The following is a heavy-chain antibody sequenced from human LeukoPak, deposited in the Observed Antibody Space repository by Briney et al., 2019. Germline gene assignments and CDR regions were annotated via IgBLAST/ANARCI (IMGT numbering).Heavy chain of an antibody. J-gene: IGHJ6*03. CDR2: INPSGGST. Sequence: ASVKVSCKASGYTFTSYYMHWVRQAPGQGLEWMGIINPSGGSTSYAQKFQGRVTMTRDMSTSTVYMELSSLRSEDTAVYYCASSMVRGVVGYYYYMDVWGKGTTVTVSS. CDR3: ASSMVRGVVGYYYYMDV. D-gene: IGHD3-10*01. CDR1: GYTFTSYY. V-gene: IGHV1-46*01.